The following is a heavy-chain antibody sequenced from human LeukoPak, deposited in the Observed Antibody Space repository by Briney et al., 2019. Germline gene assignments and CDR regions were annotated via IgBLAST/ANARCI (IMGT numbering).Heavy chain of an antibody. CDR3: ARVPTAGRGFDC. J-gene: IGHJ4*02. Sequence: GGSLRLSCAASGSTFTNHWMSWVRQAPGKGLEWVANINQAGSQIYYVDSVKGRFTISRDNAKNSLHLQMNSLSAEDTALYYCARVPTAGRGFDCWGQGTLVTVSS. CDR2: INQAGSQI. CDR1: GSTFTNHW. V-gene: IGHV3-7*03. D-gene: IGHD6-13*01.